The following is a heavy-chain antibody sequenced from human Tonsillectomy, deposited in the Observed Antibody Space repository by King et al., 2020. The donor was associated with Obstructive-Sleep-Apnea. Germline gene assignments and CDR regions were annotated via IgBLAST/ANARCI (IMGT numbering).Heavy chain of an antibody. CDR2: IKSKTDGGTT. CDR3: TTDLLAVAGDFDY. J-gene: IGHJ4*02. CDR1: GFTFNNAW. D-gene: IGHD6-19*01. V-gene: IGHV3-15*01. Sequence: DVQLVESGGGLVKPGGSLRLSCAASGFTFNNAWMSWVRQAPGKGLEWVGRIKSKTDGGTTDYAAPVKGRFTISRDDSKNTLYLQMNSLKTEDTAVYYCTTDLLAVAGDFDYWGQGTLVTVSS.